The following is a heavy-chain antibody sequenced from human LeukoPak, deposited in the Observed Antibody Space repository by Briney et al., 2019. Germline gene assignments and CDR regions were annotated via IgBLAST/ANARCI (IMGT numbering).Heavy chain of an antibody. J-gene: IGHJ4*02. CDR3: AKQLGYCSDGSCYFPY. CDR2: ISNNGGYT. V-gene: IGHV3-23*01. CDR1: GFTFSSSA. D-gene: IGHD2-15*01. Sequence: LPGGSLRLSCAASGFTFSSSAMSWVRQAPRKGLEWVSAISNNGGYTYYADSVQGRFTISGDNSKSTLCLQMNSLRAEDTAVYYCAKQLGYCSDGSCYFPYWGQGTLVTVSS.